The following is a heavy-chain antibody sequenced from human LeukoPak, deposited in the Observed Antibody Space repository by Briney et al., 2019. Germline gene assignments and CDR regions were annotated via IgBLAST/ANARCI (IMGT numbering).Heavy chain of an antibody. CDR2: INSNERST. CDR3: AREGYYYDSSGYTYYFDY. D-gene: IGHD3-22*01. J-gene: IGHJ4*02. V-gene: IGHV3-74*01. Sequence: GGSLKLSCAASGFTFSNYYMHWVRQAPGKGLVWVPRINSNERSTNYADSVKGRFTISRDNAKNTLYLQMNSLRAEDTAVYYCAREGYYYDSSGYTYYFDYWGQGTLVTVSS. CDR1: GFTFSNYY.